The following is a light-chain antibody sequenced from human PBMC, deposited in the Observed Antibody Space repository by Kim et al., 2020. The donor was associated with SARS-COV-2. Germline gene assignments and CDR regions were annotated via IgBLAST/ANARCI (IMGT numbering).Light chain of an antibody. CDR3: QSYDSSLSVV. Sequence: QSVLTQPPSVSGAPGQRVTISCTGSSSNIGAGSDVHWYRQLPGTAPKLLIYGHSNRPSGVPDRFSGSKSGTSASLAITGLQAEDEADYYCQSYDSSLSVVFGGGTQLTVL. CDR1: SSNIGAGSD. V-gene: IGLV1-40*01. J-gene: IGLJ2*01. CDR2: GHS.